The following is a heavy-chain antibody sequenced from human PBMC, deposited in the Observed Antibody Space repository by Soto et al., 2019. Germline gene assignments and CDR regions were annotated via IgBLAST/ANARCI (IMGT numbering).Heavy chain of an antibody. V-gene: IGHV4-39*02. Sequence: SETLSLTCTVSGGSISSSSYYWGWIRQPPGKGLEWIGSIYYTGSTYYSPSLKGRVTISVDSSENQFSLKLSSVTAADTAVYHCVRAYYYDSSGYFRPADAFDIWGQGTRVTVSS. CDR2: IYYTGST. J-gene: IGHJ3*02. D-gene: IGHD3-22*01. CDR3: VRAYYYDSSGYFRPADAFDI. CDR1: GGSISSSSYY.